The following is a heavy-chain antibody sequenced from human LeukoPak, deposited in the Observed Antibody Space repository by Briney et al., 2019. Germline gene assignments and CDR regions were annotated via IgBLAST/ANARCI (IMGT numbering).Heavy chain of an antibody. CDR2: IEANNGDT. D-gene: IGHD4-11*01. J-gene: IGHJ4*02. V-gene: IGHV1-2*02. CDR3: ARDPSSVTLYFFDY. Sequence: SLNLPSTASVYTFRANYIHWLRQAPGQGGEWMGWIEANNGDTNSAQKFQGRVTMSRDTSISTAYMDLSSLSPDDAAVYYCARDPSSVTLYFFDYWGQGTLVTVSS. CDR1: VYTFRANY.